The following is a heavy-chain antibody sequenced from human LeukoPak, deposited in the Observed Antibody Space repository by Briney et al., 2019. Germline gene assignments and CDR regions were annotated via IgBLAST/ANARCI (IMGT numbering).Heavy chain of an antibody. CDR3: SSGYYNDAYDI. CDR1: GGSFSGYY. J-gene: IGHJ3*02. V-gene: IGHV4-34*01. D-gene: IGHD3-22*01. Sequence: SETLSLTCDVYGGSFSGYYWSWIRQPPGKGLEWIGEINHSGSTNYNPSLRSRVSISVDTSKNQFSLKLSSVTAADTAVYYCSSGYYNDAYDIWGQGTVVTVSS. CDR2: INHSGST.